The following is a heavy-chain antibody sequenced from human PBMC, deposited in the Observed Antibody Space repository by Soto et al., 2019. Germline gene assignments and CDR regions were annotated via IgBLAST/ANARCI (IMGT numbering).Heavy chain of an antibody. D-gene: IGHD5-18*01. CDR2: ISYDGSNK. Sequence: QVQLVESGGGVVQPGRSLRLSCAASGFTFSSYGMHWVRQAPGKGLEWVAVISYDGSNKYYADSVKGRFTISRDNSKHTLYLQMNSLRAEDTAVYYCAKGSTAMTYFDYWGQGTLCTVSS. V-gene: IGHV3-30*18. CDR3: AKGSTAMTYFDY. J-gene: IGHJ4*02. CDR1: GFTFSSYG.